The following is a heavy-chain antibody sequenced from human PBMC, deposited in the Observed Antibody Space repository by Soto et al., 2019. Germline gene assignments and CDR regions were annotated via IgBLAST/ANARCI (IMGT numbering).Heavy chain of an antibody. CDR1: GGTFSSYA. CDR3: ATPATYSSGWYGCFDP. CDR2: IIPIFGTA. Sequence: QLQLVQSGAEVKKPGSSVKVSCKTSGGTFSSYAISWVRQAPRQGLEWMGGIIPIFGTANYAQKFQGRVTITADESTSTAYMELSSLRSEDTAVYHCATPATYSSGWYGCFDPWGQGTLVTVSS. V-gene: IGHV1-69*01. J-gene: IGHJ5*02. D-gene: IGHD6-19*01.